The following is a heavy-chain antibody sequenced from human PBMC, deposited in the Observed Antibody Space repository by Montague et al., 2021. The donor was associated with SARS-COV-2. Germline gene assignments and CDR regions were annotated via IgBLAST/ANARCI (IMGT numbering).Heavy chain of an antibody. J-gene: IGHJ4*02. V-gene: IGHV4-34*01. Sequence: SETLSLTCAVYGESFSEYIWNWIRQPPGKGLEWIGEINHRGLTKYNPSLNSRVTLSVDTSRNQFSLKLNSVAAADTAMYYRVRSVGRRGTLYSSGWSKYPFDFWGQGTLVTVSS. D-gene: IGHD6-19*01. CDR1: GESFSEYI. CDR2: INHRGLT. CDR3: VRSVGRRGTLYSSGWSKYPFDF.